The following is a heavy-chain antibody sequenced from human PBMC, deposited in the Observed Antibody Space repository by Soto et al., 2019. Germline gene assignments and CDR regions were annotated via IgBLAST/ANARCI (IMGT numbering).Heavy chain of an antibody. Sequence: PSQTLSLTCAISGDSVSSNSAAWNWISQSPSRGLEWLGSTYYRSKWYNDYAVSVKSRITINPDTSKNQFSLQLNSVTPEDTAVYYCARDVSVRVAGTPPYYYGMDVWGQGTTVTVSS. D-gene: IGHD6-19*01. CDR2: TYYRSKWYN. J-gene: IGHJ6*02. CDR1: GDSVSSNSAA. V-gene: IGHV6-1*01. CDR3: ARDVSVRVAGTPPYYYGMDV.